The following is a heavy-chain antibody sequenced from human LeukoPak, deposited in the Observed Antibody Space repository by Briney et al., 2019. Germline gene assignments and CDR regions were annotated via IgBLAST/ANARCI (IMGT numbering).Heavy chain of an antibody. V-gene: IGHV1-2*02. D-gene: IGHD3-10*01. CDR2: TNPNSGGT. Sequence: ASVKVSCKASGYTXTGYYIFWVRQAPGQGLGWMGWTNPNSGGTNYAQKFQGRVTMTRDTSISTACMELSRLRSDDTAVFYCARGHHYFVSGSYYNFWGQGTLVTVSS. J-gene: IGHJ4*02. CDR1: GYTXTGYY. CDR3: ARGHHYFVSGSYYNF.